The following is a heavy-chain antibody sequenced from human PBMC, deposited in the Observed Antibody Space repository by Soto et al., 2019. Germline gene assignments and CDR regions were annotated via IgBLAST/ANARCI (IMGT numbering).Heavy chain of an antibody. CDR2: INHSGST. D-gene: IGHD3-3*01. J-gene: IGHJ6*03. CDR3: ARGKPFTIPPPTFGRSYSSRGV. CDR1: GGSFSGYY. V-gene: IGHV4-34*01. Sequence: SETLSLTCAVYGGSFSGYYWSWIRQPPGKGLEWIGEINHSGSTNYNPSLKSRVTISVDTSKNQFSLKLSSVTAADTAVYYCARGKPFTIPPPTFGRSYSSRGVWGKGTRVTVSS.